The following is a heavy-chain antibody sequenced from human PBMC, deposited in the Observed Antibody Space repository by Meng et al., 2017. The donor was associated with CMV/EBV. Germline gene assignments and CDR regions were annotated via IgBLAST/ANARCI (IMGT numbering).Heavy chain of an antibody. CDR3: AREPDHYNWNRNSAHNWFDP. Sequence: SETLSLTCTVSGGPISSSSYYWGWIRQPPGKGLEWIGSIYYSGSTYYNPSLKSRVTISVDTSKNQFSLKLSSVTAADTAVYYCAREPDHYNWNRNSAHNWFDPWGQGTLVTVSS. CDR2: IYYSGST. CDR1: GGPISSSSYY. D-gene: IGHD1-20*01. J-gene: IGHJ5*02. V-gene: IGHV4-39*07.